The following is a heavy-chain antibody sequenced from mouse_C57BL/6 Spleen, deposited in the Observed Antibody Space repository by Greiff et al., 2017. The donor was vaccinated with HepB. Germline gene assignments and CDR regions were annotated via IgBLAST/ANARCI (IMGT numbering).Heavy chain of an antibody. V-gene: IGHV5-4*01. CDR1: GFTFSSYA. CDR2: ISDGGSYT. CDR3: ARDWDGY. D-gene: IGHD4-1*01. Sequence: EVKLMESGGGLVKPGGSLKLSCAASGFTFSSYAMSWVRQTPEKRLEWVATISDGGSYTYYPDNVKGRFTISRDNAKNNLYLQMSHLKSEDTAMYYCARDWDGYWGQGTTLTVSS. J-gene: IGHJ2*01.